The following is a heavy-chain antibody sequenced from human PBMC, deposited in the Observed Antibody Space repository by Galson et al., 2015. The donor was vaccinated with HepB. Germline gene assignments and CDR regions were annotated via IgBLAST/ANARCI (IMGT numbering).Heavy chain of an antibody. J-gene: IGHJ4*02. CDR2: IRGNGVST. CDR3: AKRGTTGVREAFDY. V-gene: IGHV3-23*01. D-gene: IGHD4-23*01. Sequence: SLRLSCAASGFTFSTYAMSWVRQAPGKGLEWVSAIRGNGVSTYYADSVKDRFTISRDNSKNTLQLQMNSLRAEDTAVYYCAKRGTTGVREAFDYWGQGILVTVSS. CDR1: GFTFSTYA.